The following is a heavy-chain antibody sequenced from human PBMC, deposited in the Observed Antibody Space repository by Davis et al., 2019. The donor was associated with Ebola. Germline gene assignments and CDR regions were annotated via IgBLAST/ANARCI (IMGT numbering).Heavy chain of an antibody. D-gene: IGHD2-2*01. CDR2: ISSSSSTI. V-gene: IGHV3-48*02. Sequence: GESLKISCAASGFTFSSYSMNWVRQAPGKGLEWVSYISSSSSTIYYADSVKGRFTISRDNAKNSLYLQMNSLRDEDTAVYYCARDTYCSSTSCYHGSFDYWGQGTLVTVSS. CDR3: ARDTYCSSTSCYHGSFDY. J-gene: IGHJ4*02. CDR1: GFTFSSYS.